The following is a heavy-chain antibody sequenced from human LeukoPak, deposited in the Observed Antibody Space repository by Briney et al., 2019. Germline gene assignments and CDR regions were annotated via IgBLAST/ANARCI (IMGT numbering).Heavy chain of an antibody. V-gene: IGHV1-46*01. J-gene: IGHJ3*02. D-gene: IGHD1-1*01. CDR2: ISPSSGNA. CDR1: GYTFTSYY. CDR3: AREAGLERRPHGDAFDI. Sequence: ASVKVSCKASGYTFTSYYMHWVRQAPGQGLEWMGMISPSSGNADYAQKFQGRITMTRDTSTYTVYMELSSLGSDDTAVYYCAREAGLERRPHGDAFDIWGQGTMVTVSS.